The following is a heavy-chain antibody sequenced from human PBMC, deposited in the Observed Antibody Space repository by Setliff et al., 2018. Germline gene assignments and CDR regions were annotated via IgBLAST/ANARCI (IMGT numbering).Heavy chain of an antibody. CDR2: INYSGST. Sequence: SETLSLTCAVYGESFSAYYCSWIRLAPGKGLEWIGDINYSGSTNFNPSLKSRVTISKDTSNNQFSLKLASVTAADTAVYYCARDLGHGGDSDYWGQGILVTVSS. CDR3: ARDLGHGGDSDY. D-gene: IGHD2-21*02. V-gene: IGHV4-34*01. J-gene: IGHJ4*02. CDR1: GESFSAYY.